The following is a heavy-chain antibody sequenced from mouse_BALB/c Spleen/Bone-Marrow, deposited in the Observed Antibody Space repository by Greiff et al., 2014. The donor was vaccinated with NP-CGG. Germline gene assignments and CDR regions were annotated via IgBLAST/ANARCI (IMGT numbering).Heavy chain of an antibody. CDR3: AAYYYGSSYGFAY. D-gene: IGHD1-1*01. CDR1: GSTFKTSF. CDR2: IDPANGNT. V-gene: IGHV14-3*02. Sequence: EVQLQQSGAELVKPGASVKLSCKASGSTFKTSFMHWVKRRPEQGLGGIGMIDPANGNTKYDPKFQGKATITADTSSNTAYLQLSSLTSEDSAVYYCAAYYYGSSYGFAYWGQGTLVTVSA. J-gene: IGHJ3*01.